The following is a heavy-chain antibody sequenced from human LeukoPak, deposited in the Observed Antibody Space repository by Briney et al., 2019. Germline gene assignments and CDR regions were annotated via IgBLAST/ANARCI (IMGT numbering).Heavy chain of an antibody. Sequence: PSQTLSLTCTVTGGSISTYDYYWSWIRQPPGKGLEWIGYMYYSGTTYYSPSLKSRVTMSVDTSKNQFSLKLSSVTAADTAMYYCARDPYDFWSGFRWFDPWGQGTLVTVSS. V-gene: IGHV4-30-4*08. CDR2: MYYSGTT. D-gene: IGHD3-3*01. CDR3: ARDPYDFWSGFRWFDP. J-gene: IGHJ5*02. CDR1: GGSISTYDYY.